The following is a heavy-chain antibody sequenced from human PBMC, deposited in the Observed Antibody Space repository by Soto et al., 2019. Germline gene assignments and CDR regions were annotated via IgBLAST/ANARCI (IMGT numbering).Heavy chain of an antibody. CDR2: IYWDDDK. V-gene: IGHV2-5*02. J-gene: IGHJ5*01. D-gene: IGHD2-2*01. CDR3: AGGVRSCNRNNCAGCFDS. CDR1: GFSLSTSGVG. Sequence: QITLKESGPTVMKPTQTLTLTCTFSGFSLSTSGVGVGWVRQPPGKALEWLAFIYWDDDKRYSPSLKSRLTITKDNSNNQVVLPITTKDPTDNATSYCAGGVRSCNRNNCAGCFDSWGQGTLVTVSS.